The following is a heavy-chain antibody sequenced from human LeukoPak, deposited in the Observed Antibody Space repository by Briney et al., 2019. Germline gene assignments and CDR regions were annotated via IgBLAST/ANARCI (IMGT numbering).Heavy chain of an antibody. CDR3: AKDLEAVCGGDCYHLNAFDI. CDR1: GFTFSSYA. Sequence: GGSLRLSCAASGFTFSSYAMSWVRQAPGKGLEWVSAISGSGGSTYYADSVKGRFTISRDNSKNTLYLQMNSLRAEDTAVYYCAKDLEAVCGGDCYHLNAFDIWGQGTMVTVSS. V-gene: IGHV3-23*01. CDR2: ISGSGGST. D-gene: IGHD2-21*02. J-gene: IGHJ3*02.